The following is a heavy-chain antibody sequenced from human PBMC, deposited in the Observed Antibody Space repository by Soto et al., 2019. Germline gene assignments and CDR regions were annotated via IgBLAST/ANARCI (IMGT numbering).Heavy chain of an antibody. V-gene: IGHV1-3*01. CDR3: ARDFPPVAGKLYGLAV. Sequence: ASVKVSCKASGYTFTSYAMHWVRQAPGQRLEWMGWINAGNGNTKYSQKFQGRATITRDTSASTAYMELSSLRSEDTAVYYCARDFPPVAGKLYGLAVWAQGTTVPVSS. CDR1: GYTFTSYA. D-gene: IGHD6-19*01. CDR2: INAGNGNT. J-gene: IGHJ6*02.